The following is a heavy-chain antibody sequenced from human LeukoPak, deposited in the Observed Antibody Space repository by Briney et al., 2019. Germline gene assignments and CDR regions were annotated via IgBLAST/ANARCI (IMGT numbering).Heavy chain of an antibody. V-gene: IGHV4-39*01. CDR3: AGLNMWGGGWGYYYMDV. D-gene: IGHD2-15*01. Sequence: SGTPYVSSTVSGDSTCRSSYCCGWVSQPPGKGMEWIGSVYYSGRPYYNTSYKDRVTISEDMSRKQFSLKLRSVKATDRAVYTGAGLNMWGGGWGYYYMDVWGKGTTVTVSS. J-gene: IGHJ6*03. CDR2: VYYSGRP. CDR1: GDSTCRSSYC.